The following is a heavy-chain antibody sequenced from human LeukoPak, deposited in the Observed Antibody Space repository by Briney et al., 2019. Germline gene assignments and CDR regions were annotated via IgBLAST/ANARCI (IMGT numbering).Heavy chain of an antibody. CDR1: GVSISSCSYY. CDR3: ARSLGVTIAQYGMDV. J-gene: IGHJ6*02. D-gene: IGHD5-12*01. Sequence: SETLSLTCTVSGVSISSCSYYWSWIRPPTGLGLDWIGRISTSGSTNYNPSLKSRVTISVDTTKNQFSLKLSSVTAADTAVYYCARSLGVTIAQYGMDVWGQGTTVTVSS. V-gene: IGHV4-61*02. CDR2: ISTSGST.